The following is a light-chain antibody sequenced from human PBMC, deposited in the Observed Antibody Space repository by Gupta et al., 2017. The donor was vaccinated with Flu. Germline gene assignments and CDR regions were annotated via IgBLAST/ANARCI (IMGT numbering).Light chain of an antibody. V-gene: IGKV1-39*01. Sequence: DIQMTQSPPSLPVSVGDRVTITCRASQDIGNYLHWYQQRPGAAPTVLVYAALILGSGVPSRFSGGGSGTDFTLTISSLQPEDFATSYCHQSHSSPWTFGQGTKVEIK. J-gene: IGKJ1*01. CDR3: HQSHSSPWT. CDR2: AAL. CDR1: QDIGNY.